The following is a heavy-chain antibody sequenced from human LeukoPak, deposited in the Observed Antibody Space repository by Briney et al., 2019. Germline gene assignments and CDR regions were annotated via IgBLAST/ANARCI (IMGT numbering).Heavy chain of an antibody. Sequence: SETLSLTCTVSGGSISSYYWSWIRQPPGKGLEWIGYIYYSGRTNYNPSLKSRVTISVDTSKNQFSLKLSSVTAADTAVYYCARGRSGSYYGMDVWGQGTTVTVSS. CDR1: GGSISSYY. D-gene: IGHD1-26*01. CDR3: ARGRSGSYYGMDV. J-gene: IGHJ6*02. V-gene: IGHV4-59*01. CDR2: IYYSGRT.